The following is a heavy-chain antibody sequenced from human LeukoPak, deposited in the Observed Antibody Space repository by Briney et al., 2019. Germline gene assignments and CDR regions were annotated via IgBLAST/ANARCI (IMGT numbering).Heavy chain of an antibody. CDR2: ISGSGGST. V-gene: IGHV3-23*01. D-gene: IGHD3-10*01. CDR3: VRNYGSGIYGYGLEV. CDR1: GSTFSSYA. Sequence: PGGSLTLSCPASGSTFSSYARSWVRQAPGRGLEWVAAISGSGGSTYYADSVKGRFTISRDNAKNTLFLQMTSLRAEDTAVYYCVRNYGSGIYGYGLEVWGQGTTVTVSS. J-gene: IGHJ6*02.